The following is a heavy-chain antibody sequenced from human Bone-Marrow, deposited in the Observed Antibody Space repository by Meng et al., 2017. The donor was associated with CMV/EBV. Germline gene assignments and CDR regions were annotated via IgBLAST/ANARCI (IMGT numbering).Heavy chain of an antibody. CDR1: GYTFTGYY. V-gene: IGHV1-2*02. CDR2: INPNSGGT. Sequence: ASVKVSCKASGYTFTGYYMHWVRQAPGQGLEWMGWINPNSGGTNYAQEFQGRVTMTRDTSISTAYMELSRLRSDDTAVYYCAREGLGIAVAGSLSASEAGYYGMDVWGQGTTVTVSS. CDR3: AREGLGIAVAGSLSASEAGYYGMDV. J-gene: IGHJ6*02. D-gene: IGHD6-19*01.